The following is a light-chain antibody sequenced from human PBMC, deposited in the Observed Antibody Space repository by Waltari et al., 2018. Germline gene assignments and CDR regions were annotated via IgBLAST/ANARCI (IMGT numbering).Light chain of an antibody. CDR1: QSISTW. CDR3: QQYKSYPPT. V-gene: IGKV1-5*03. Sequence: DIQMTQSPSTLSASVGDRVTITCRTSQSISTWLAWYQQKPGKAPKLLIYKASSLENEAPSRFSGSGSGTEFTLTISSLQPDDFATFYCQQYKSYPPTFGGGTKVDIK. J-gene: IGKJ4*01. CDR2: KAS.